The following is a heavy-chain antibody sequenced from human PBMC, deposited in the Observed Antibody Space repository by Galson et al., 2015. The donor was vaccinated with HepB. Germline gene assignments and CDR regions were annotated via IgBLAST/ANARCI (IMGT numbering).Heavy chain of an antibody. V-gene: IGHV3-7*03. Sequence: SLRLSCAGSGFTFSGNWMSWVRQAPGKGLEWVANINRVGNEKNYVDSVKGRFTISRDNAKNSLYLQMNSLRVEDTAVYYCARETEWFRELSPLFDYWGQGTLVTVSS. D-gene: IGHD3-10*01. CDR3: ARETEWFRELSPLFDY. CDR1: GFTFSGNW. J-gene: IGHJ4*02. CDR2: INRVGNEK.